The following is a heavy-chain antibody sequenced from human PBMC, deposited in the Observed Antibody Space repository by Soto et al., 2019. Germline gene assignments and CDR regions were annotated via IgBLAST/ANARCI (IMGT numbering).Heavy chain of an antibody. Sequence: SETLSLTCTVSGGSISSGDNYWSWIRQPPGKGLEWIGNIYYSGSTYYNPSLKSRVSISVDTSRDQFSLKLSSVTAADTAVYYCAGGPVVVVSAPYYFDYWGQGTRVTVSS. J-gene: IGHJ4*02. D-gene: IGHD2-21*01. CDR3: AGGPVVVVSAPYYFDY. CDR2: IYYSGST. CDR1: GGSISSGDNY. V-gene: IGHV4-30-4*01.